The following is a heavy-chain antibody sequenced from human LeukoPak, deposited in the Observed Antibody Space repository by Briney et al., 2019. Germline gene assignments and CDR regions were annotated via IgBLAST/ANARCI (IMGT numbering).Heavy chain of an antibody. D-gene: IGHD3-3*01. Sequence: GPSVKVSCKASGGTLSSYAISWVRQAPGQRHQRMRGIIPIFGTANSAQKFQGRVPITANESTSTAYTDMSSLRSTDPAMFFCARMDSYDLWSGYDLWGQGTLVTVSS. CDR3: ARMDSYDLWSGYDL. CDR2: IIPIFGTA. J-gene: IGHJ4*02. CDR1: GGTLSSYA. V-gene: IGHV1-69*13.